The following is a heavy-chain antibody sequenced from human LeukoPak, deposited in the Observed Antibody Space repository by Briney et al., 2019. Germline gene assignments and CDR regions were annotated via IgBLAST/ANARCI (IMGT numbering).Heavy chain of an antibody. CDR3: AKDPRYYYDSSGSLFDY. V-gene: IGHV3-74*01. CDR2: VHSDGSIT. CDR1: GFTFGNYW. D-gene: IGHD3-22*01. J-gene: IGHJ4*02. Sequence: GGSLRLSCAASGFTFGNYWINWVRQAPGKGLVWVSRVHSDGSITNYADSVKGRFSISRDNSKNTLYLQMNSLRAEDTAVYYCAKDPRYYYDSSGSLFDYWGQGTLVTVSS.